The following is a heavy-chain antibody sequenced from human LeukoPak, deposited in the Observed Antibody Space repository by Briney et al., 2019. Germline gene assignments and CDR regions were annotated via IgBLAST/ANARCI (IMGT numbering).Heavy chain of an antibody. CDR2: IRYDGSNK. D-gene: IGHD6-19*01. CDR1: GFTFSSYG. V-gene: IGHV3-30*02. Sequence: GGSLRLSCAASGFTFSSYGMHWVRQAPGKGLEWVAFIRYDGSNKYYADSVKGRFTISRVNAKNSLYLQMSSLRVEDTAVYYCARAPTFSGWFDYWGQGTLVTVSS. CDR3: ARAPTFSGWFDY. J-gene: IGHJ4*02.